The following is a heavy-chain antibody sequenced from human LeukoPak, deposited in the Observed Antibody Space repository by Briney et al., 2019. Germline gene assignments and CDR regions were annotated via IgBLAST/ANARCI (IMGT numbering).Heavy chain of an antibody. Sequence: SVKVSCKASGGTFSSYAISWVRQAPGQGLERMGGIIPIFGTANYAQKFQGRVTITADESTSTAYMELSSLRSEDTAVYYCARVLGYSSGWFDYWGQGTLVTVSS. V-gene: IGHV1-69*01. CDR1: GGTFSSYA. CDR2: IIPIFGTA. D-gene: IGHD6-19*01. CDR3: ARVLGYSSGWFDY. J-gene: IGHJ4*02.